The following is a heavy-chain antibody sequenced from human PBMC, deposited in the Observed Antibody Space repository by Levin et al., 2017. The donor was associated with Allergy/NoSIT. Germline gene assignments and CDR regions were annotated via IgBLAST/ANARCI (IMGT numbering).Heavy chain of an antibody. V-gene: IGHV4-39*01. D-gene: IGHD1-26*01. Sequence: SETLSLTCTVSGGSLTGGGHYWGWVRQSPGRGLEWMGTVHPSGSTYYEPSLRSRIAISVDTSKNLFSLRLNSVTAADTATYYWVRLGWGLRRYFASWGQGTLVTVSS. CDR2: VHPSGST. CDR3: VRLGWGLRRYFAS. CDR1: GGSLTGGGHY. J-gene: IGHJ4*02.